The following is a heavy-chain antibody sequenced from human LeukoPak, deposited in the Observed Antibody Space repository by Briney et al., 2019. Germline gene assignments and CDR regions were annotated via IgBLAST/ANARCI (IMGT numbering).Heavy chain of an antibody. J-gene: IGHJ3*02. CDR2: IYNSGST. CDR3: ARDWVPTIFAVAHAFDI. Sequence: SEPLSLTCTVSGGSISSYYWSWIRQPAGKGLEWIGRIYNSGSTNYKASLKSRVTMSVDTSKNQFSLKLNSVTAADTAVYYCARDWVPTIFAVAHAFDIWGQGTTVTVSS. D-gene: IGHD3-3*01. CDR1: GGSISSYY. V-gene: IGHV4-4*07.